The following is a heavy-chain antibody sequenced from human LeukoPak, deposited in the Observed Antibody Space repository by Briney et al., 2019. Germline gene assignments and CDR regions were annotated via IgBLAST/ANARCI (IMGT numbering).Heavy chain of an antibody. CDR2: ISSSSSYI. Sequence: GGSLRLSCAASGFTFSSYGMSWVRQAPGKGLEWVSSISSSSSYIYYADSVKGRFTISRDNAKNSLYLQMNSLRAEDTAVYYCARGGRGYYPDYWGQGTLVTVSS. J-gene: IGHJ4*02. V-gene: IGHV3-21*01. CDR3: ARGGRGYYPDY. CDR1: GFTFSSYG. D-gene: IGHD3-22*01.